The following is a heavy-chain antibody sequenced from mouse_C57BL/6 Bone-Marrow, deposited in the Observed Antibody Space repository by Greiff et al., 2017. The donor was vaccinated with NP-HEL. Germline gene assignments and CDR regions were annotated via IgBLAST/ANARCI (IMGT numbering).Heavy chain of an antibody. Sequence: VQLQQSGPELVKPGASVKISCKASGYTFTDYYMNWVKQSHGKSLEWIGDINPNNGGTSYNQKFKGKATLTVDKSSSTAYMELRSLTSEDSAVYYCARGLLRYWGQGTTLTVSS. CDR1: GYTFTDYY. V-gene: IGHV1-26*01. J-gene: IGHJ2*01. D-gene: IGHD1-1*01. CDR2: INPNNGGT. CDR3: ARGLLRY.